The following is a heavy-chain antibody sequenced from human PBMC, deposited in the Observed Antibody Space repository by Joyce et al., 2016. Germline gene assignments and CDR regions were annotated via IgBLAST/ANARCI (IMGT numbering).Heavy chain of an antibody. CDR2: VYPRDSYI. J-gene: IGHJ5*02. D-gene: IGHD6-6*01. V-gene: IGHV5-51*01. CDR3: ARRGLATRPPSWFDP. CDR1: GYSFSNYW. Sequence: EVQLVQSGAEVKKPGESLKIYCTGSGYSFSNYWIAWVRQMPGKGLEWMGMVYPRDSYITYSPSFQGQVRISADNSISTAYLQWSSLKASDTAMYYCARRGLATRPPSWFDPWGHGTLVTVSS.